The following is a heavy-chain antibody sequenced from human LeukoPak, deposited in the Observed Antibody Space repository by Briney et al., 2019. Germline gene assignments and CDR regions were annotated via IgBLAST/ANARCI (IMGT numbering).Heavy chain of an antibody. D-gene: IGHD3-10*01. Sequence: GASVKVSCKAFGYTFIGYCIHWVREAPGHGLEWMGWINPNSGGTNYAQSFQDRIYMTRDTSISTAYMELNSLRSDDTAVYYCARGEYGSGTYYRGFDYWGQGTLVTVSS. CDR2: INPNSGGT. J-gene: IGHJ4*02. V-gene: IGHV1-2*02. CDR3: ARGEYGSGTYYRGFDY. CDR1: GYTFIGYC.